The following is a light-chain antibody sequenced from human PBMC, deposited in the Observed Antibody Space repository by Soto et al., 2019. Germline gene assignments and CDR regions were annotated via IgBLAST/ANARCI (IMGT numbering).Light chain of an antibody. Sequence: EIVMTQSPATLSVSPGARATLSCRASQSVGANLAWYQQKPGQAPRLLIYGASTRATGIPARFSGSGSGTGFTLTISSLQSEDFAVYYCQQYNNWPRTFGQGTKV. CDR2: GAS. V-gene: IGKV3-15*01. CDR3: QQYNNWPRT. J-gene: IGKJ1*01. CDR1: QSVGAN.